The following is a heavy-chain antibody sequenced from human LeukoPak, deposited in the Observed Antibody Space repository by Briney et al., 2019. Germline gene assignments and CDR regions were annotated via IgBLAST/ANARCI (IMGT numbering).Heavy chain of an antibody. CDR3: VRDRAYAFDI. CDR2: IRSRAGTV. Sequence: GGSLRLSCVASGVTFSYYSMSWARQAPGKGRGWISYIRSRAGTVSYADSVKGRFTMTTDTAKSSLFLQMNGLRADDTAVYYCVRDRAYAFDIWGQGTMVTVSS. J-gene: IGHJ3*02. CDR1: GVTFSYYS. V-gene: IGHV3-48*01.